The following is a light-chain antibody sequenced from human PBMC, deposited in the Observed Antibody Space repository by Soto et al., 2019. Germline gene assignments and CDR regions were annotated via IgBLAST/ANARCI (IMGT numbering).Light chain of an antibody. CDR3: CSYPGSSILYV. Sequence: QSVLTHPASVSGSPGQSITISCTGTSNYNLVSWYQQHPGKAPKLVIYEVSERPSGVSNRFSGSKSGNTASLTISGLQAEDEADYYCCSYPGSSILYVFGTGTKSPS. CDR1: SNYNL. CDR2: EVS. V-gene: IGLV2-23*02. J-gene: IGLJ1*01.